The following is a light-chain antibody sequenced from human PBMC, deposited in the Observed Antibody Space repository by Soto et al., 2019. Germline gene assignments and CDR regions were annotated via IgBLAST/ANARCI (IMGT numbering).Light chain of an antibody. Sequence: QSVLTQPASVSGSPGQSITISCTGTSSDVGGSNFVSWYQQHPGKPPKLIIYDVATRPSGVSNRFSGSKSGSTASLIISRLQTEDEADYYCVSFTSSTTYVFGSGTKVTAL. V-gene: IGLV2-14*03. CDR1: SSDVGGSNF. CDR3: VSFTSSTTYV. CDR2: DVA. J-gene: IGLJ1*01.